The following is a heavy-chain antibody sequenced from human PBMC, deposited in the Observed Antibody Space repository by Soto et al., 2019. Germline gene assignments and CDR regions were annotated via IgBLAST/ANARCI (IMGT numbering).Heavy chain of an antibody. CDR3: ARDSLRWGDSSSSSFDY. D-gene: IGHD6-6*01. CDR1: GLTFSDYY. Sequence: QVQLVESGGGLVKPGGSLRLSCAASGLTFSDYYMSWIRQAPGKGLEGVSDINSSGSTIYYADSVKGRFTISRAHAEHSMYLHMNSLRAEDTAVYYCARDSLRWGDSSSSSFDYWGQGTLVTVSS. CDR2: INSSGSTI. J-gene: IGHJ4*02. V-gene: IGHV3-11*01.